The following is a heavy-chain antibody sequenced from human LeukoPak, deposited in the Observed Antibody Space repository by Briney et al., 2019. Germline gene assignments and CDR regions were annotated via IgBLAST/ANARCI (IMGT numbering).Heavy chain of an antibody. V-gene: IGHV4-59*01. CDR1: GGSISSYY. D-gene: IGHD5-18*01. Sequence: SETLSLTCTVSGGSISSYYWSWIRLPPGKGLEWIGYIYYTGATYYNPSLKSRVTISLDTSKNQFSLKLSSVTAADAAVYYCARVGYSYGTGYYLDYWGQGALVTVSS. J-gene: IGHJ4*02. CDR2: IYYTGAT. CDR3: ARVGYSYGTGYYLDY.